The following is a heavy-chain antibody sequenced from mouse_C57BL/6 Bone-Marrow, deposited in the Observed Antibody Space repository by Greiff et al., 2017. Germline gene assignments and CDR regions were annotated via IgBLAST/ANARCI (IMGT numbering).Heavy chain of an antibody. CDR1: GYTFTSYG. D-gene: IGHD1-1*01. Sequence: EVQLKESGAELVRPGSSVKMSCKTSGYTFTSYGINWVKQRPGQGLEWIGYIYIGNGYTEYNEKFKGKATLTSDTSSSTAYMQLSSLTSEDSAIYFCARTRITTVEATGNFDVWGTGTTVTVSS. V-gene: IGHV1-58*01. CDR3: ARTRITTVEATGNFDV. J-gene: IGHJ1*03. CDR2: IYIGNGYT.